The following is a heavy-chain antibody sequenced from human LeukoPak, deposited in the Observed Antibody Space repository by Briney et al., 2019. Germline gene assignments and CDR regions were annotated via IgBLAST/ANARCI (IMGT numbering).Heavy chain of an antibody. CDR2: ISHSGGTI. CDR1: GFTFSSYA. J-gene: IGHJ4*02. CDR3: ARRGYPDY. Sequence: PGGSLRLSCAASGFTFSSYAMSWIRQAPGKGLEWLSYISHSGGTISYADSVKGRFTISRDNAKNSLYLQMSSLRAEDTAVYYCARRGYPDYWGQGTLVIVSA. D-gene: IGHD5-18*01. V-gene: IGHV3-11*01.